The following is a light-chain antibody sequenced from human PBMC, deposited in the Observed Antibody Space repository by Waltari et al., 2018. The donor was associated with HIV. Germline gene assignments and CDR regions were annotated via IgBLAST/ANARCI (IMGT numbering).Light chain of an antibody. CDR2: KNI. CDR3: VGWDASLSAYV. V-gene: IGLV1-47*01. J-gene: IGLJ1*01. Sequence: QSVLTQPPSASGTPGQRVTISCSGSSSNIGNDNVYWYQQLPGTTPKLLIYKNIRAPSGGPDRFAGSKSGTSAYLAISGLRSEDEADYYCVGWDASLSAYVFGAGTKVTVL. CDR1: SSNIGNDN.